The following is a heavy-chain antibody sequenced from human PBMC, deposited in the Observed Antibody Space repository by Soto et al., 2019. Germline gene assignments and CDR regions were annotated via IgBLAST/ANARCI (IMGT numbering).Heavy chain of an antibody. D-gene: IGHD1-26*01. Sequence: SETLSLTCSVSGDYIHVGGYYWTWIRQRPGKGLEWMGYIYHTGKTYYNPSLESRLTMSVDRSKNQFSLRLTSVTAADTAVYYCGRGRSGQIVVFYWGQGTPVTVSS. CDR3: GRGRSGQIVVFY. CDR1: GDYIHVGGYY. CDR2: IYHTGKT. V-gene: IGHV4-31*03. J-gene: IGHJ4*02.